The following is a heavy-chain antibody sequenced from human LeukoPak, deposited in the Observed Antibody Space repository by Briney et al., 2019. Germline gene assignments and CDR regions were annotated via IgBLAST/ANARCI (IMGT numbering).Heavy chain of an antibody. CDR3: ARSYVLRYFIVGAAFDI. CDR2: ISGSGGST. Sequence: GGSLRLSCAASGFTFSSYAMSWVRQAPGKGLEWVSAISGSGGSTYYADSVKGRFTISRDNSKNTLYLQMNSLRAEDTAVYYCARSYVLRYFIVGAAFDIWGQGTMVTVSS. V-gene: IGHV3-23*01. D-gene: IGHD3-9*01. CDR1: GFTFSSYA. J-gene: IGHJ3*02.